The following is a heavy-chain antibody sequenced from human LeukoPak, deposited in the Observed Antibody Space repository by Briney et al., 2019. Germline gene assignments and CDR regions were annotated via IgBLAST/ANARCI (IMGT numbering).Heavy chain of an antibody. CDR3: VKDRGYSYGEGGY. J-gene: IGHJ4*02. CDR1: GFTFSSYA. V-gene: IGHV3-64D*06. CDR2: ISSNGGST. Sequence: GGSLRLSCSASGFTFSSYAMHWVRQAPGKGLXXXSAISSNGGSTYYADSVKGRFTISRDNSKNTLYLQMSSLRAEDTAVYYCVKDRGYSYGEGGYWGQGTLVTVSS. D-gene: IGHD5-18*01.